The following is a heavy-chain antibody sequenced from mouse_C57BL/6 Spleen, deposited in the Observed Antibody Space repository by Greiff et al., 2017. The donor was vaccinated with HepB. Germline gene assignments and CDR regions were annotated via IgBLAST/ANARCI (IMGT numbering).Heavy chain of an antibody. CDR3: ARDRDYGSSFDV. V-gene: IGHV3-6*01. Sequence: DVQLQESGPGLVKPSQSLSLTCSVTGYSITSGYYWNWIRQFPGNKLEWMGYISYDGSNNYNPSLKNRISITRDTSKNQFFLKLNSVTTEDTATYYCARDRDYGSSFDVWGTGTTVTVSS. J-gene: IGHJ1*03. CDR1: GYSITSGYY. CDR2: ISYDGSN. D-gene: IGHD1-1*01.